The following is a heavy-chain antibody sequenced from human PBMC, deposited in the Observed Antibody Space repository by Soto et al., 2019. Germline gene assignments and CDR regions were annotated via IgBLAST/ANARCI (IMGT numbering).Heavy chain of an antibody. CDR2: IWDDGSNE. V-gene: IGHV3-33*01. J-gene: IGHJ6*02. CDR1: DFTFRPFA. Sequence: QVQLVESGGGVVQPGRSLRLSCAASDFTFRPFAMNGAPRAPGKGLEWVAVIWDDGSNEYYADSVKGRFTISRDNSKNTLYLQMNSLRAEDTAVYYCARDGAVGYGMDVWGQGTTVTVSS. CDR3: ARDGAVGYGMDV.